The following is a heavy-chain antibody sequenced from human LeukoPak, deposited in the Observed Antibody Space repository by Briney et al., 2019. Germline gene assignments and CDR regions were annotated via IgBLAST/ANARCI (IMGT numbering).Heavy chain of an antibody. CDR3: ARGSSSFLGYFDY. V-gene: IGHV1-2*02. CDR2: INPNSGGT. Sequence: ASVKVSCKTSGYTFTFYYLHWMRQATGQGLEWMGWINPNSGGTNYAQKFHGRVTMTRDTSISTAYMDLSRLRSDDTAVYYCARGSSSFLGYFDYWAQGTLVTVSS. D-gene: IGHD3-16*01. J-gene: IGHJ4*02. CDR1: GYTFTFYY.